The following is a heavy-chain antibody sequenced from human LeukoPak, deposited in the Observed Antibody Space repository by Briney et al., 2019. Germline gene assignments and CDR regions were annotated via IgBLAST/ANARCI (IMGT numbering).Heavy chain of an antibody. J-gene: IGHJ4*02. CDR1: GYTFTSYG. Sequence: ASVKVSCKASGYTFTSYGISWVRQAPGQGLEWMGWISAYNGNTNYAQKLQGRVTMTTDTSTSTAYMELGSLRSDDTAVYYCATTLYDSSGYYPEYYFDYWGQGTLVTVSS. CDR2: ISAYNGNT. V-gene: IGHV1-18*01. CDR3: ATTLYDSSGYYPEYYFDY. D-gene: IGHD3-22*01.